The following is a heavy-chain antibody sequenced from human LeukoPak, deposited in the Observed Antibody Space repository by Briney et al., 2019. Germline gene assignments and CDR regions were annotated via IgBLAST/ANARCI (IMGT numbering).Heavy chain of an antibody. CDR1: GGSISSGSYY. D-gene: IGHD3-10*01. CDR2: INHSGST. Sequence: SETLPLTCTVSGGSISSGSYYWSWIRQPPGKGLEWIGEINHSGSTNYNPSLKSRVTISVDTSKNQFSLKLSSVTAADTAVYYCARSRITMVRGVPRSLGWFDPWGQGTLVTVSS. V-gene: IGHV4-39*07. CDR3: ARSRITMVRGVPRSLGWFDP. J-gene: IGHJ5*02.